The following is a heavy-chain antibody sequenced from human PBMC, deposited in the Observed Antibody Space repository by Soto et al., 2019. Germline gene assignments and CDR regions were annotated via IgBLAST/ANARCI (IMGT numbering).Heavy chain of an antibody. D-gene: IGHD3-22*01. CDR3: ARAPTNYDSSGYLFDP. J-gene: IGHJ5*02. CDR2: IIPIFGTA. V-gene: IGHV1-69*13. Sequence: SVKVSCKASGGTFSSYAISWVRQVPGQGLEWMGGIIPIFGTANYAQKFQGRVTITADESTSTAYMELSSLRSEDTAVYYCARAPTNYDSSGYLFDPWGQGTLVTVSS. CDR1: GGTFSSYA.